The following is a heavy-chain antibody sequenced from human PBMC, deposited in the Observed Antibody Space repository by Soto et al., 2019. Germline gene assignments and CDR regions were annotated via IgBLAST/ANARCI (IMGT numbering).Heavy chain of an antibody. CDR2: ISGSGGST. V-gene: IGHV3-23*01. D-gene: IGHD6-6*01. Sequence: GGSLRLSCAASGFTFSSYAMSWVRQAPGKGLEWVSAISGSGGSTYYADSVKGRFTISRDNSKNTLYLQMTSLRAEDTAVYYCAKASIAARPARYYFDYWGQGTLVTVSS. CDR1: GFTFSSYA. CDR3: AKASIAARPARYYFDY. J-gene: IGHJ4*02.